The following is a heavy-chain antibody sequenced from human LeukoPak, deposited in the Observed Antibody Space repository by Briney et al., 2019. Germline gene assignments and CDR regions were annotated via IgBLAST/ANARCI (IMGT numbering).Heavy chain of an antibody. D-gene: IGHD3-22*01. CDR3: ARAQYYSDSTGYYYLHY. CDR1: GFTFSSYH. J-gene: IGHJ4*02. CDR2: ISSSSSTI. V-gene: IGHV3-48*01. Sequence: GGSLRLSCVGSGFTFSSYHMNWVRQAPGKGLEWVSYISSSSSTIYYADSVKGRFTISRDNAKNSLYLQTNSLRAEDTAVYYCARAQYYSDSTGYYYLHYWGQGTLGTVSS.